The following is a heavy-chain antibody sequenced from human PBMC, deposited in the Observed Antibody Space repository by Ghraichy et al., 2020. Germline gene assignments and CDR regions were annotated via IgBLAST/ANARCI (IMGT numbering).Heavy chain of an antibody. Sequence: SVKGSCKASGYTFTSYGVSWVRQAPGQGLEWMGWISAYNGNTNYAQKLQGRVTMTTDTSTNTAYMELRSLRSDDTAVYYCARGGTTVVTTKYFQHWGQGTLVTVSS. CDR2: ISAYNGNT. D-gene: IGHD4-23*01. CDR3: ARGGTTVVTTKYFQH. V-gene: IGHV1-18*04. J-gene: IGHJ1*01. CDR1: GYTFTSYG.